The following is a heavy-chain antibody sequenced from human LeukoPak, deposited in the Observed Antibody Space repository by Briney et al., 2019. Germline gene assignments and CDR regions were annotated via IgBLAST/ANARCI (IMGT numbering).Heavy chain of an antibody. CDR1: GFTLSSYA. CDR3: AKDVDQQLATFDY. D-gene: IGHD6-13*01. V-gene: IGHV3-23*01. CDR2: ISGSGGST. Sequence: GGSLTLSCAASGFTLSSYAMSWVRQAPGEGLEWVSAISGSGGSTYYADSVKGRFTISRDNSKNTLYLQMNSLRAEDTAVYYCAKDVDQQLATFDYWGQGTLVTVSS. J-gene: IGHJ4*02.